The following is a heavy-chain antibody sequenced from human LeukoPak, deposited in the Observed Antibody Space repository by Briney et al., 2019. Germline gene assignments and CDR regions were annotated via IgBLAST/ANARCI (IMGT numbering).Heavy chain of an antibody. J-gene: IGHJ4*02. D-gene: IGHD5-18*01. CDR2: IYHSGST. CDR1: GYSISSGYY. Sequence: SETLSLTCTVSGYSISSGYYWGWIRQPPGKGLEWIGSIYHSGSTYYNPSLKSRVTISVDTSKNQFSLKLSSVTAADTAVYYCARDATAMVTGYWGQGTLVTVSS. CDR3: ARDATAMVTGY. V-gene: IGHV4-38-2*02.